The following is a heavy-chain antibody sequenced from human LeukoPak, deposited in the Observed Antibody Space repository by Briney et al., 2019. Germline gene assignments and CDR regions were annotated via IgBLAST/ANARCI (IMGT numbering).Heavy chain of an antibody. J-gene: IGHJ6*03. CDR3: ARGFVPAGMARYHYMDA. D-gene: IGHD2-2*01. V-gene: IGHV4-4*07. CDR1: GGSISGYY. Sequence: SETLSLTCTVSGGSISGYYWTWIRQPAGKGLEWIGRIYTSDNTIYNPSLRSRVTMSVDTSKNQFSLKLSSVTAADTAVYYCARGFVPAGMARYHYMDAWGKGTTVTVSS. CDR2: IYTSDNT.